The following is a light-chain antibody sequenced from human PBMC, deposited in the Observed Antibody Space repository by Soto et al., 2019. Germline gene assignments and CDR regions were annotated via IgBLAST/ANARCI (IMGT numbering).Light chain of an antibody. Sequence: IQLTQSPSSLSASVGDRVTITCRASQGISNYVAWYQQKPGKAPKLLIYKASTLKSGVPSRFSGSGSGTEFTLTISSLQPDDFATYYCQHYNSYSEAFGQGTKVDI. V-gene: IGKV1-5*03. CDR2: KAS. J-gene: IGKJ1*01. CDR1: QGISNY. CDR3: QHYNSYSEA.